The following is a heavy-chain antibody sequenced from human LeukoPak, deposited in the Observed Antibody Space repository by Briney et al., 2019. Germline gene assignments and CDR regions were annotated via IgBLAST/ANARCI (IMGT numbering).Heavy chain of an antibody. CDR2: IIPIFGTA. J-gene: IGHJ5*02. CDR3: ARDIVMVTYWFDP. V-gene: IGHV1-69*01. D-gene: IGHD5-18*01. Sequence: SVKVSCKASGGTFSSYAISWVRQAPGQGLEWMGGIIPIFGTANYAQKFQGRVTITADESTSTAYMELSSLRSEDTAVYYCARDIVMVTYWFDPWGQGTLVTVSS. CDR1: GGTFSSYA.